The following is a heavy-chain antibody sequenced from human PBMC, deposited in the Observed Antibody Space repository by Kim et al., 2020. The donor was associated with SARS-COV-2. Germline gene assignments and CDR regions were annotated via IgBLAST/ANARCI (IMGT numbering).Heavy chain of an antibody. CDR3: ARGGYWLSTYSWFDP. V-gene: IGHV3-30*04. D-gene: IGHD3-9*01. Sequence: GGSLRLSCAASGFTFSSYAMHWVRQAPGKGLEWVAVISYDGSNKYYADSVKGRFTISRDNSKNTLYLQMNSLRAEDTAVYYCARGGYWLSTYSWFDPWGQGTLVTVSS. CDR1: GFTFSSYA. CDR2: ISYDGSNK. J-gene: IGHJ5*02.